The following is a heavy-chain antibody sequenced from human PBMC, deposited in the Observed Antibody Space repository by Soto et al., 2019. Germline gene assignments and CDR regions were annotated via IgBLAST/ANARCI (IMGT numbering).Heavy chain of an antibody. CDR1: GGSISSYY. Sequence: SETLSLTCTVSGGSISSYYWSWIRQPPGKGLEWIGYIYYSGSTNYNPSLKSRVTISVDTSKNQFSLKLSSVTAADTAVYYCARGRSGDYDYWGQGTLVTVSS. D-gene: IGHD4-17*01. J-gene: IGHJ4*02. V-gene: IGHV4-59*01. CDR2: IYYSGST. CDR3: ARGRSGDYDY.